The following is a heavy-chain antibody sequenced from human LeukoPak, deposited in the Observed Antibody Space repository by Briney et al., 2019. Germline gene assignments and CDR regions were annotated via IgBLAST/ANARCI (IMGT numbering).Heavy chain of an antibody. CDR3: AKGRSVRGSYWNY. D-gene: IGHD1-26*01. V-gene: IGHV3-23*01. CDR2: ISGSGGST. Sequence: PGGSLRLSRAASGFTFSSYAMSWVRQAPGKGLEWVSAISGSGGSTYYADSVKGRFTISRDNSKNTLYLQMNSLRAEDTAVYYCAKGRSVRGSYWNYWGQGTLVTVSS. CDR1: GFTFSSYA. J-gene: IGHJ4*02.